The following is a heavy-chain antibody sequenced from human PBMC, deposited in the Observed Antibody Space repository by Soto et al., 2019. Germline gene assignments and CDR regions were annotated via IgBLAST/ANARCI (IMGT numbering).Heavy chain of an antibody. J-gene: IGHJ6*02. Sequence: PSETLSLTCAVYGGSFSGYYWSWIRQPPGKGLEWIGEINHSGSTNYNPSLKSRVTISVDTSKNQFSLKLSSVTAADTAVYYCALTGQQWLSHSSYYYYGMDVWGQGTTVTVSS. D-gene: IGHD6-19*01. V-gene: IGHV4-34*01. CDR1: GGSFSGYY. CDR2: INHSGST. CDR3: ALTGQQWLSHSSYYYYGMDV.